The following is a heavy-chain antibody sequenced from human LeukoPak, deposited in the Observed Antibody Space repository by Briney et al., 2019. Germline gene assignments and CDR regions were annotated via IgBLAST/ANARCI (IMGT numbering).Heavy chain of an antibody. D-gene: IGHD6-13*01. Sequence: SETLSLTCTVSGGSMSSFSYYWGWIRQPPGKGLEWIGSIYYSGSTYYNPSLKSRVTISVDTSKNQFSLKLSSVTAADTRVYYYANTGDSSSRSNWYFDLWGRGALVTVSS. J-gene: IGHJ2*01. CDR2: IYYSGST. CDR1: GGSMSSFSYY. V-gene: IGHV4-39*01. CDR3: ANTGDSSSRSNWYFDL.